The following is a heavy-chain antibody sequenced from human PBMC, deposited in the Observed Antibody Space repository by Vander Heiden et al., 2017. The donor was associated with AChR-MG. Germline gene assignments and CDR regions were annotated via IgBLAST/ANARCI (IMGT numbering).Heavy chain of an antibody. CDR1: GYTFTGYY. V-gene: IGHV1-2*02. D-gene: IGHD2-2*02. CDR3: ARGYCSSTSCYKFRFDP. Sequence: QVQLVQSGAEVKKPGASVKVSCTASGYTFTGYYMHWVRQAPGQGLEWMGWINPNSGGTNYAQKLQGRVTMTRDTSISTAYMELSRLRSDDTAVYYCARGYCSSTSCYKFRFDPWGQGTLVTVSS. J-gene: IGHJ5*02. CDR2: INPNSGGT.